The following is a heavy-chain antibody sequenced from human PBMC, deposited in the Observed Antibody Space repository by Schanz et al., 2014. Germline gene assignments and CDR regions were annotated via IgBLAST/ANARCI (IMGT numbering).Heavy chain of an antibody. CDR1: GGSISSDPYY. CDR3: ARGIQAWLQWYFDY. CDR2: IYYSGST. V-gene: IGHV4-39*01. D-gene: IGHD5-18*01. J-gene: IGHJ4*02. Sequence: QLQLQESGPGLVKPSETLSLTCTVSGGSISSDPYYWGWIRQPPGKGLEWIGSIYYSGSTYYNPPLKSRRTISVDTSKTQFPLKLSSVTAADTAVYYCARGIQAWLQWYFDYWGQGTLVTVSS.